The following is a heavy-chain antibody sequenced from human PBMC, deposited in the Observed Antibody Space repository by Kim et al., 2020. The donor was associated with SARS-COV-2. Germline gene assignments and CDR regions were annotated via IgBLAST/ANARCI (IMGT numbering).Heavy chain of an antibody. CDR2: ISAYNGNT. CDR1: GYTFTSYG. J-gene: IGHJ4*02. Sequence: ASVKVSCKASGYTFTSYGISWVRQAPGQGLEWMGWISAYNGNTNYAQKLQGRVTMTTDTSTSTAYMELRSLRSDDTAVYYCARAPGILLWFGDTSKPGDYWGQGTLVTVSS. V-gene: IGHV1-18*01. D-gene: IGHD3-10*01. CDR3: ARAPGILLWFGDTSKPGDY.